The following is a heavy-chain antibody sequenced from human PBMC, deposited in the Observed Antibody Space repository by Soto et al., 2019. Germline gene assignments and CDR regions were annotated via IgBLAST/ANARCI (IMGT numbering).Heavy chain of an antibody. CDR2: ISAYNGNT. CDR1: GYTFTSYG. J-gene: IGHJ4*02. CDR3: ARDSGRLTYYYGSGSYYPLDY. Sequence: QVQLVQSGAEVKKPGASVKVSCKASGYTFTSYGISWVLQAPGQGLEWMGWISAYNGNTNYAQKLQGRVTMTTDTSTSTAYMELRSLRSDDTAVYYCARDSGRLTYYYGSGSYYPLDYWGQGTLVTVSS. V-gene: IGHV1-18*01. D-gene: IGHD3-10*01.